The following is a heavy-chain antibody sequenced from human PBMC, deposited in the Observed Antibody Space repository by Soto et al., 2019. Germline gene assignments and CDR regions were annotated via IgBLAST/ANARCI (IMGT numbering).Heavy chain of an antibody. CDR1: GYTFTHYY. V-gene: IGHV1-46*01. CDR2: INPNGGST. CDR3: ATAVNSAMAFDY. J-gene: IGHJ4*02. Sequence: QVQLVQSGAEVKKPGASVKVSCKASGYTFTHYYIHWVRQAPGQGLEWMGIINPNGGSTTYAQKVRAGFTLTRDPSPSTVYLALSSLRSEDSAVYYCATAVNSAMAFDYRGQGNRVTVSS. D-gene: IGHD5-18*01.